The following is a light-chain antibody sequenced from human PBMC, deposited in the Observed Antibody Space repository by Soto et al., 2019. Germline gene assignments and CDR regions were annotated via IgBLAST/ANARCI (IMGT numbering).Light chain of an antibody. Sequence: EIVLTQSPGTLSLSPGERATLSCRASQSVSSSYLAWYQQKPGQAPRLLIYGLSSRATGVPDRFSGSGSGTDFTLTITRLESEDFAVYYCQQYGSSPRAFGGGTKVEIK. CDR3: QQYGSSPRA. J-gene: IGKJ4*01. V-gene: IGKV3-20*01. CDR2: GLS. CDR1: QSVSSSY.